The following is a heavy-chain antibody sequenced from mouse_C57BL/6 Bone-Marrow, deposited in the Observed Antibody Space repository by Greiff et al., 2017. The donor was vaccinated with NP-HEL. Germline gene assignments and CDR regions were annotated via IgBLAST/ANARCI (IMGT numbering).Heavy chain of an antibody. Sequence: QVQLKQPGAELVKPGASVKLSCKASGYTFTTYWMQWVKQRPGQGLEWIVEIDPSDSYTNYNQKFKGKATLTVDTSSSTAYMQLSSLTSEDSAVYYCARKAYYGRSYEFAYWGQGTLVTVSA. V-gene: IGHV1-50*01. CDR3: ARKAYYGRSYEFAY. CDR1: GYTFTTYW. D-gene: IGHD1-1*01. CDR2: IDPSDSYT. J-gene: IGHJ3*01.